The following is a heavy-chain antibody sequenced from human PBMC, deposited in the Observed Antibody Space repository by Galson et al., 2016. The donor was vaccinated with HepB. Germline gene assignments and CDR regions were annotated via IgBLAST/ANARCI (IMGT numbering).Heavy chain of an antibody. CDR1: GFTFSNYN. Sequence: SLRLSCAAPGFTFSNYNMNWVRQAPGKGLEWVSSISGTNGVTYQADSVKGRFPISRDNAKNSLYLQMSSLRADDTALYFCARDLDSRYYYSYHVMDVWGQGTTVTVSS. J-gene: IGHJ6*02. V-gene: IGHV3-21*01. CDR3: ARDLDSRYYYSYHVMDV. CDR2: ISGTNGVT. D-gene: IGHD3-22*01.